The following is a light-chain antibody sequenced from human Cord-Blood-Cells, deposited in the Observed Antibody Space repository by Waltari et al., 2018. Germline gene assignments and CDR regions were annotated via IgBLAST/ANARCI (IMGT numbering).Light chain of an antibody. J-gene: IGLJ2*01. CDR3: SSYAGSNNLVV. CDR1: SSDVGGYNY. Sequence: QSALTQPPSASGSPGQSVTISCTGTSSDVGGYNYVSWYQQHPDKAPKLMIYEVSKRPSGVPDRFPCSKSGNTASLTVSGLQAEDEADYYCSSYAGSNNLVVFGGGTKLTVL. V-gene: IGLV2-8*01. CDR2: EVS.